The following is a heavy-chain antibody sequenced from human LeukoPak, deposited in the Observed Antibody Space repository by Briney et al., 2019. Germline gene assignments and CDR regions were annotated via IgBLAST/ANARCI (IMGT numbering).Heavy chain of an antibody. D-gene: IGHD5-24*01. J-gene: IGHJ4*02. CDR3: ARDRRDGPIGYFDY. Sequence: GGSLRLSCAASGFTFSSYAMHWVRQAPGKGLEWVAVISYDGSNKYYADSVKGRFTISRDNSKNTLYLQMNSLRAEDTAVYYCARDRRDGPIGYFDYWGQGTLVTVSS. V-gene: IGHV3-30*04. CDR2: ISYDGSNK. CDR1: GFTFSSYA.